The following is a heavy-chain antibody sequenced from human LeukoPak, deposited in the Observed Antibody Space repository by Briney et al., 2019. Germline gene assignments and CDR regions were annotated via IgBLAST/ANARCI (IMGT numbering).Heavy chain of an antibody. Sequence: ASVKVSCKVSGYTLTELSMHWVRQAPGKGLEWMGGFDPEDGETIYAQKFQGRVTMTEDTSTDTAYMELSSLRSEDTAVYYCATGDPSSSWYVWVFDYWGQGTLVTVSS. CDR1: GYTLTELS. D-gene: IGHD6-13*01. CDR2: FDPEDGET. CDR3: ATGDPSSSWYVWVFDY. J-gene: IGHJ4*02. V-gene: IGHV1-24*01.